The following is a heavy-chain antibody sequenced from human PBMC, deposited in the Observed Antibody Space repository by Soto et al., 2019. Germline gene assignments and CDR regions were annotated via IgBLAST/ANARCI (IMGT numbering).Heavy chain of an antibody. CDR3: AKDKVPYFDYWSRQRWFDP. CDR2: ISNDGSKR. CDR1: GFSFSVFG. D-gene: IGHD3-3*01. Sequence: PGGSLRLSCVASGFSFSVFGMHWVRQFPGKGLEWVAVISNDGSKRYYIESVEGRFTISRDDSKNTLYLQMDSLRVDDTAVYYCAKDKVPYFDYWSRQRWFDPWGQGTLVTVSS. J-gene: IGHJ5*02. V-gene: IGHV3-30*18.